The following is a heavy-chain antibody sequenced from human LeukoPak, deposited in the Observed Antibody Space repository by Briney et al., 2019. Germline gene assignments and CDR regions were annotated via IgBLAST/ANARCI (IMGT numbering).Heavy chain of an antibody. CDR1: GGSFSGYY. CDR3: ARVGRYFDWLLTTHYYYYYMDV. J-gene: IGHJ6*03. V-gene: IGHV4-34*01. D-gene: IGHD3-9*01. Sequence: PSETLSLTCAVYGGSFSGYYWSWIRQPPGKGLEWIGEINHSGSTNYNPSLKSRVTISVDTSKNQFSLKLSSVTAADTAVYYCARVGRYFDWLLTTHYYYYYMDVWGKGTTVTVSS. CDR2: INHSGST.